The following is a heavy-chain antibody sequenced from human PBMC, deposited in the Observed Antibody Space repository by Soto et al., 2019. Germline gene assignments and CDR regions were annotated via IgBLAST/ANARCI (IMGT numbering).Heavy chain of an antibody. D-gene: IGHD2-2*02. CDR3: AKELGYCSSTSCYKDFDN. V-gene: IGHV3-23*01. J-gene: IGHJ4*02. CDR1: GFTFSSYA. CDR2: ISGSGGST. Sequence: GGSLRLSCAASGFTFSSYAMSWVRQAPGKGLEWVSAISGSGGSTYYADSVKGRVTISRDNSKNTLYLQMNSLRAEDTAVYYCAKELGYCSSTSCYKDFDNWGQGTLVTVSS.